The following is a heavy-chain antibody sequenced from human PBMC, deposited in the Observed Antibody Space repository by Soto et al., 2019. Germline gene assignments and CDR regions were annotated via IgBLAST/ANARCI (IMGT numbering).Heavy chain of an antibody. V-gene: IGHV4-59*12. CDR3: ARVPDR. Sequence: SGTLSLTCTVSGGSISSYYWSWIRQPPGKGLEWIGYIYHSGSTNDNPSLKSRVTISVDRSKNQFSLKLSSVTAADTAVYYCARVPDRWGQGTLVTVSS. J-gene: IGHJ5*02. CDR2: IYHSGST. D-gene: IGHD2-2*01. CDR1: GGSISSYY.